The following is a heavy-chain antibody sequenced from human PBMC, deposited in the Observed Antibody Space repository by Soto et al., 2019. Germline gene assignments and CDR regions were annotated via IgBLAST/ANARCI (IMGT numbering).Heavy chain of an antibody. CDR3: AKDTGADY. D-gene: IGHD3-10*01. CDR1: GFTFSSYG. J-gene: IGHJ4*02. V-gene: IGHV3-30*18. Sequence: QVQLVESGGGVVQPGRSLRLSCAASGFTFSSYGMYWVRQAPGKGLEWVARISYDRSEQFYGDSVKGRFTISRDNSKNTLYLQMNSLRSEDTAVYYCAKDTGADYWGQRTVVTVSA. CDR2: ISYDRSEQ.